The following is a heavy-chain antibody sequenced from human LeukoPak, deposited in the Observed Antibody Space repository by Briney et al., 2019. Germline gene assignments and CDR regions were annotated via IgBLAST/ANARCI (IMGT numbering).Heavy chain of an antibody. J-gene: IGHJ4*02. CDR1: GFTVSSNY. CDR2: IYSGVST. CDR3: ARAGTTGDSDY. V-gene: IGHV3-53*01. Sequence: GGSLRLSRAASGFTVSSNYMSSVRQAPRKGRWWGSVIYSGVSTYYADSVKDRFPISRDNSKNTLYLQMNSLRAEDTAVYYCARAGTTGDSDYWGQGTLVTVSS. D-gene: IGHD4-11*01.